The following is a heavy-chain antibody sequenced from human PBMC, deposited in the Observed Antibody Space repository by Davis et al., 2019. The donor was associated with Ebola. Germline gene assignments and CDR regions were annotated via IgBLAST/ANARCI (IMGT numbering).Heavy chain of an antibody. J-gene: IGHJ2*01. CDR2: MHYSGST. CDR3: ARLPREHSPFWFFDP. Sequence: PSETLSLTCTVSGGSISSSDYYWGWIRQPPGMGLEWIGNMHYSGSTYYNPSLNSRVTISVDTSKNQFSLTLRSVTAADTAVYYCARLPREHSPFWFFDPWGRGTLVTVSS. V-gene: IGHV4-39*01. CDR1: GGSISSSDYY. D-gene: IGHD1/OR15-1a*01.